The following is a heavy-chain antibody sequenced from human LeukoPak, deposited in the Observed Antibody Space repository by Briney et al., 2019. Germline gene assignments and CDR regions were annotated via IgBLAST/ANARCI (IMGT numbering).Heavy chain of an antibody. Sequence: ASVNVSCKASGYTFTIYGISWVRQAPGQGLEWMGWISAYNGNTNYAQKLQGRVTMTTDTSTSTAYMELRSLRSDDTAVYYCARDSPSPVVTVVRGVVFDYWGQGTLVTVSS. J-gene: IGHJ4*02. CDR1: GYTFTIYG. V-gene: IGHV1-18*01. D-gene: IGHD3-10*01. CDR2: ISAYNGNT. CDR3: ARDSPSPVVTVVRGVVFDY.